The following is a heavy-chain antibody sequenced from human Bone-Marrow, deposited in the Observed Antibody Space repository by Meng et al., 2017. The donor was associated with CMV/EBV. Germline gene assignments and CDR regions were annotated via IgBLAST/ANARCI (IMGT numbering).Heavy chain of an antibody. V-gene: IGHV3-30*02. CDR2: IRYDGSNK. CDR3: AKDRIFGEVGYFDY. J-gene: IGHJ4*02. D-gene: IGHD3-3*02. Sequence: GESLKISCAASGFTFSSYGMHWVRQAPGKGLEWVAFIRYDGSNKYYADSVKGRFTISRDNSKNTLYLQMNSLRAEDTAVYYGAKDRIFGEVGYFDYWGQGTLVTVSS. CDR1: GFTFSSYG.